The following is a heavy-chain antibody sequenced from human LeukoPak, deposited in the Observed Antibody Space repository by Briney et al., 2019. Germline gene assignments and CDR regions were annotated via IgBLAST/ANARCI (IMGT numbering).Heavy chain of an antibody. D-gene: IGHD3-10*01. CDR3: ARKGEHYYDSGKLWPAWFDS. V-gene: IGHV4-39*01. Sequence: SETLSLTCTVSGGSISSSSYYWGWLRQPPGKGLEWIGSIYYSGSTYYNPSLKSRVTISVDTSKNQFSLKLTSVTAADTAVYYCARKGEHYYDSGKLWPAWFDSWGQGTLVTVSS. J-gene: IGHJ5*01. CDR1: GGSISSSSYY. CDR2: IYYSGST.